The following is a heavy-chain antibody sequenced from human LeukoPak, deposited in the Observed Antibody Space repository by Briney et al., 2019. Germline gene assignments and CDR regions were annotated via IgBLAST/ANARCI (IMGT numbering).Heavy chain of an antibody. CDR2: IYYSGST. CDR3: ARDFDY. CDR1: GASISGYY. V-gene: IGHV4-59*01. Sequence: SETLSLTCTVSGASISGYYWNWIRQPPGKGLEWIGYIYYSGSTNYNPSLMSRVTISEDTSKNQFSLKLSSVTAADTAVYYCARDFDYWGQGTLVTVSS. J-gene: IGHJ4*02.